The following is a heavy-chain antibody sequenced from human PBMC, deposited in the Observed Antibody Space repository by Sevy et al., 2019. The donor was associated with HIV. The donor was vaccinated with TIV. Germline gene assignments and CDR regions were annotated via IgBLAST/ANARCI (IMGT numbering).Heavy chain of an antibody. CDR1: GFSFDSYG. J-gene: IGHJ6*03. CDR2: ISGRGTRT. Sequence: GGSLRLSCAVSGFSFDSYGMTWVRQAPGKGLEWVSGISGRGTRTYYADSVKGRFSISRDNSKNRRYLQMNSLRSEDTAIYYSAKGGGGHYDPDEIGYYFYYYNMDVWGKGTTVTVSS. V-gene: IGHV3-23*01. CDR3: AKGGGGHYDPDEIGYYFYYYNMDV. D-gene: IGHD3-22*01.